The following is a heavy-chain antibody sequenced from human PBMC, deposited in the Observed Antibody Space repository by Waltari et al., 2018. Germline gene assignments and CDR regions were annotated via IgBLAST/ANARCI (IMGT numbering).Heavy chain of an antibody. CDR1: GGSISSSSYY. Sequence: QLQLQESGPGLVKPSETLSLTCTVPGGSISSSSYYWGWIRQSPGKGLVWVGSIHYSGSTADNPTLKSRVTISGDTSKNQFSLKLGSVTAADTAVYYCARHWKKSGYRFDPWGQGTLVTVSS. J-gene: IGHJ5*02. V-gene: IGHV4-39*01. D-gene: IGHD5-12*01. CDR2: IHYSGST. CDR3: ARHWKKSGYRFDP.